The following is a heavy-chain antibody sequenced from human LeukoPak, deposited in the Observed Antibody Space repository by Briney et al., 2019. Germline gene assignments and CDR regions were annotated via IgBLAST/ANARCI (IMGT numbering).Heavy chain of an antibody. V-gene: IGHV3-23*01. J-gene: IGHJ3*02. CDR2: ISGSGGST. CDR1: GFTFSSYA. D-gene: IGHD6-13*01. Sequence: QTGGSLRLSCAASGFTFSSYAMSWVRQAPGKGLEWVSAISGSGGSTYYADSVKGRFTISRDNSKNTLYLQMNSLRAEDTAVYYCATVGPRLFIAAAGSDLDAFDIWGQGTMVTVSS. CDR3: ATVGPRLFIAAAGSDLDAFDI.